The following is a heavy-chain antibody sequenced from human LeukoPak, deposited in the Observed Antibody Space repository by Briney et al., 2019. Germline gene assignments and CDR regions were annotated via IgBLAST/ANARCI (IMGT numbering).Heavy chain of an antibody. D-gene: IGHD2-2*01. CDR1: GDSVSSNSAA. V-gene: IGHV6-1*01. J-gene: IGHJ6*03. Sequence: SQTLSLTCAISGDSVSSNSAAWNWIRQSPSRGLEWLGRIYYRSKWYNDYAVSVKSRITINPDTSKNQFSLQLNSVTPEDTAVYYCAREAMLPYYYYYYMDVWGKGTTVTVSS. CDR3: AREAMLPYYYYYYMDV. CDR2: IYYRSKWYN.